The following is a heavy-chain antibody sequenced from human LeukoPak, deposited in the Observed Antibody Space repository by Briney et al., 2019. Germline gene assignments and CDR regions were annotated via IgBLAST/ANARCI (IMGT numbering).Heavy chain of an antibody. J-gene: IGHJ4*02. CDR2: INPNSGGT. CDR1: GYTFTGYY. D-gene: IGHD2-2*01. Sequence: ASVKVSCKASGYTFTGYYMHWVRQAPGQGLEWMGWINPNSGGTNYAQKFQGRVTMTRDTSISTAYMELSRLRSDDTAVYYCARAIGYCSSTSCSSFDYWGQGTLVTVSS. CDR3: ARAIGYCSSTSCSSFDY. V-gene: IGHV1-2*02.